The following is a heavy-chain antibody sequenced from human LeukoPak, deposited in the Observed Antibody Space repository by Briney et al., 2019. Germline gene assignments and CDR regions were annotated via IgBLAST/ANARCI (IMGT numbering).Heavy chain of an antibody. CDR3: ARGGYCSSTSCWPPDY. CDR1: GYTFTSDY. CDR2: INPSGGST. V-gene: IGHV1-46*01. D-gene: IGHD2-2*01. J-gene: IGHJ4*02. Sequence: ASVKVSCKASGYTFTSDYMHWVRQAPGQGLAWMGVINPSGGSTSYAQKFQGRVTMTRDTSTSTVYMELSSLRSEDTAVYYCARGGYCSSTSCWPPDYWGQGTLVTVSS.